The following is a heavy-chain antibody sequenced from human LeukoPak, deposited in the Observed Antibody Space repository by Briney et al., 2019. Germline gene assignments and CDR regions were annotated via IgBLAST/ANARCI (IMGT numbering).Heavy chain of an antibody. CDR2: ISWNSGSI. CDR3: AKDIFTGIAAAGAIDY. J-gene: IGHJ4*02. D-gene: IGHD6-13*01. Sequence: PGGSLRLSCAASGFTFSSYAMHWVRQASGKGLEWVSGISWNSGSIGYADSVKGRFTISRDNAKNSLYLQMNSLRAEDTALYYCAKDIFTGIAAAGAIDYWGQGTLVTVSS. CDR1: GFTFSSYA. V-gene: IGHV3-9*01.